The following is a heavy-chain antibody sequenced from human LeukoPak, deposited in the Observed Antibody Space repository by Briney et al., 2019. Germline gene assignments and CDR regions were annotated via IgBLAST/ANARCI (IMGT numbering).Heavy chain of an antibody. CDR2: LKSKSDGGTT. CDR3: TTHKSYYSSGSYYSFDY. Sequence: PGGSLRLSCAASGFTVTNAWMNWVRQAPGKGLEWVGLLKSKSDGGTTDYAAPVKGRFTISRDDSKNTLYLQMNNLKTEDTAVYFCTTHKSYYSSGSYYSFDYWGQGTLVTVSS. V-gene: IGHV3-15*01. J-gene: IGHJ4*02. CDR1: GFTVTNAW. D-gene: IGHD3-10*01.